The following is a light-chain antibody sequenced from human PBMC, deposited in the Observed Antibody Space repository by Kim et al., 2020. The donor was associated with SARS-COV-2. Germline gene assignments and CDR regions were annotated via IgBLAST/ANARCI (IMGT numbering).Light chain of an antibody. CDR1: SSDVGGYNY. Sequence: QSALTQPASVSGSPGQSITISCTGTSSDVGGYNYVSWCQQHPGKAPKVMIYDVSNRPSGVSNRFSGSKSGNTASLTISGLQAEDEADYYCNSYTSSSTWVFGGGTQLTVL. CDR3: NSYTSSSTWV. J-gene: IGLJ3*02. V-gene: IGLV2-14*01. CDR2: DVS.